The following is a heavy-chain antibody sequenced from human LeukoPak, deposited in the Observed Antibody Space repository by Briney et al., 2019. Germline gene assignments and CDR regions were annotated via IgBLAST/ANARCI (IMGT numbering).Heavy chain of an antibody. CDR2: IYSGGST. D-gene: IGHD5-18*01. J-gene: IGHJ4*02. Sequence: TGGSLRLSCAASGFTVSSNYMSWVRQAPGKGLEWVSVIYSGGSTYYADSVKGRFTISRDNSKNTLYLQMNSLRAEDTAVYYCARDSYSYPSSFTNRGQGTLVTVSS. CDR1: GFTVSSNY. CDR3: ARDSYSYPSSFTN. V-gene: IGHV3-66*01.